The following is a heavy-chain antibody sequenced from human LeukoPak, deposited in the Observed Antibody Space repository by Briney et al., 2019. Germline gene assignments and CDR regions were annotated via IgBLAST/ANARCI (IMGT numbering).Heavy chain of an antibody. Sequence: GASVKVSRKASGYTFTSYAMHWVRQAPGQRLEWMGWINAGNGNTKYSQKFQGRVTITRDTSVSTAYMELSSLRSEDTAVYYCARDYSLAAAVNYWGQGTLVTVSS. CDR1: GYTFTSYA. J-gene: IGHJ4*02. D-gene: IGHD6-13*01. CDR3: ARDYSLAAAVNY. CDR2: INAGNGNT. V-gene: IGHV1-3*01.